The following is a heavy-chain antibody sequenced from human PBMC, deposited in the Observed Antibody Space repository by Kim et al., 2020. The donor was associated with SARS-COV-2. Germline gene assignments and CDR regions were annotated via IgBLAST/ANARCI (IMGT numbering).Heavy chain of an antibody. CDR2: IGIAGNT. Sequence: GGSLRLSCAASGFTFSRYDMHWVRQATGKGLEWVSAIGIAGNTYYPDSVKGRFTISRENAKNSLYLLMNSLRAGDTAMYYCARGGIAVSGLDNFDIWGQGTMVTVSS. CDR3: ARGGIAVSGLDNFDI. D-gene: IGHD6-19*01. CDR1: GFTFSRYD. J-gene: IGHJ3*02. V-gene: IGHV3-13*04.